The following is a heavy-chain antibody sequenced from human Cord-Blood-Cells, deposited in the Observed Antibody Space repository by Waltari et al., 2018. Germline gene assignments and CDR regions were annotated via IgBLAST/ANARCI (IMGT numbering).Heavy chain of an antibody. D-gene: IGHD3-3*01. CDR2: IYYSGST. CDR1: GGSISSSSYY. J-gene: IGHJ5*02. Sequence: GPGLVKPSETLSLTCTVSGGSISSSSYYWGWIRQPPGKGLEWIGSIYYSGSTYYNPSLKSRVTISVDTSKNQFSLKLSSVTAADTAVYYCARGRIFGVVIEGWFDPWGQGTLVTVSS. CDR3: ARGRIFGVVIEGWFDP. V-gene: IGHV4-39*01.